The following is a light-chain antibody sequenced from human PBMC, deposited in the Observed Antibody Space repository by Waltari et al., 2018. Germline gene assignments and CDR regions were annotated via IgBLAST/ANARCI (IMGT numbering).Light chain of an antibody. CDR1: SSNIGNNP. V-gene: IGLV1-44*01. J-gene: IGLJ3*02. CDR3: ASWDDGLNGWV. CDR2: YNN. Sequence: QSVLTQAPSASGTPGQRVIISFSGSSSNIGNNPVNWYQQVPGTAPKLLIFYNNERPSGVPDRLSGSKSGTSASLAISGLQSEDEADYYCASWDDGLNGWVFGGGTRLTVL.